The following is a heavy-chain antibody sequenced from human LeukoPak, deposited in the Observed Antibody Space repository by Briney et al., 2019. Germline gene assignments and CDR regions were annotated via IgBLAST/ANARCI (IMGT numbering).Heavy chain of an antibody. D-gene: IGHD4-17*01. Sequence: HPGRSLRLSCAASGFTFSSYGMHWVRQAPGKGLEWVAVISYDGSNEYYADSVKGRFTISRDNSKNTLYLQMNSLRAEDTAVYYCAGGDYYFAYGGQGTLVTV. J-gene: IGHJ4*02. CDR3: AGGDYYFAY. V-gene: IGHV3-30*03. CDR2: ISYDGSNE. CDR1: GFTFSSYG.